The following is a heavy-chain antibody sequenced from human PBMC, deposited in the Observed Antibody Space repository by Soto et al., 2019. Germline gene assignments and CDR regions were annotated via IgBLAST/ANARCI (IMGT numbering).Heavy chain of an antibody. V-gene: IGHV4-4*07. CDR1: GGSISTYY. J-gene: IGHJ4*02. CDR2: IYTGGST. D-gene: IGHD3-10*01. Sequence: PSETLSLTCTVSGGSISTYYWSWIRQPAGKGLEWIGRIYTGGSTNYNPSLKNRVTMSIDTSKNQFSLRLTSVTAADTAVYFCARVSGNYYGSVSYSLDYWGQGTLVTVSS. CDR3: ARVSGNYYGSVSYSLDY.